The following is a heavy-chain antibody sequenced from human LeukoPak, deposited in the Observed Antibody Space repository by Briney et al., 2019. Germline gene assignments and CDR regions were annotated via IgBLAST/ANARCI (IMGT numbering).Heavy chain of an antibody. J-gene: IGHJ4*02. CDR3: ATDVAAVAGTFDY. D-gene: IGHD6-19*01. V-gene: IGHV1-46*01. CDR1: GYTFTSYY. Sequence: ASVKVSCRASGYTFTSYYMHWVRQAPGQGLEWMGIINPSGGSTSYAQKFQGRVTMTEDTSTDTAYMELSSLRSEDTAVYYCATDVAAVAGTFDYWGQGTLVTVSS. CDR2: INPSGGST.